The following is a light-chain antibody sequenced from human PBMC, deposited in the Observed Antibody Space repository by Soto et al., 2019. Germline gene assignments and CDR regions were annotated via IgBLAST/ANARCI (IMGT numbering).Light chain of an antibody. CDR2: DAS. Sequence: GMSQSSATQSSSQGDRATVSCRASQSVLRYLAWYQQKPGQAPRLLIYDASNRATDIPDRFSGSGSGTDFTLTISSLEPEDFAVYYCQQRYNWPPLTFGQGTRL. CDR1: QSVLRY. CDR3: QQRYNWPPLT. J-gene: IGKJ5*01. V-gene: IGKV3-11*01.